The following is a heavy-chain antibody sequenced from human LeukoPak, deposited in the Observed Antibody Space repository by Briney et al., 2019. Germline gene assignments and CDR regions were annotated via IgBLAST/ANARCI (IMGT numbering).Heavy chain of an antibody. CDR3: ASLSSGWYNPPDY. Sequence: PGRSLRLSCAASGFTFSSYAMHWLRQAPGKGLEGVAVISYDGSNKYYADSVKGRFTISRDNSKNTLYLQMNSLRAEDTAVYYCASLSSGWYNPPDYWGQGTLVTVSS. CDR2: ISYDGSNK. J-gene: IGHJ4*02. V-gene: IGHV3-30*04. CDR1: GFTFSSYA. D-gene: IGHD6-19*01.